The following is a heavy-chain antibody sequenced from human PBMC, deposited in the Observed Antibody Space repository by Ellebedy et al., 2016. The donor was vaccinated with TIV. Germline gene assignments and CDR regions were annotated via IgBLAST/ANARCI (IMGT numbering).Heavy chain of an antibody. Sequence: PGGSLRLSCAASGFTVTTNYMNWVRHAPGRWLEWVSVIFSAADGGETHYADSVNGLFTISRDSSKNTLYLQLNRLRAEDTAVYYCSRDAAGNGGKLDYWGQGALVTVSS. J-gene: IGHJ4*02. CDR1: GFTVTTNY. CDR3: SRDAAGNGGKLDY. CDR2: IFSAADGGET. D-gene: IGHD4-23*01. V-gene: IGHV3-53*01.